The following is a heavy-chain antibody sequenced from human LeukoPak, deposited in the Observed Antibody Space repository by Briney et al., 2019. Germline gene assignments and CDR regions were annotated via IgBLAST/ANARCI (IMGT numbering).Heavy chain of an antibody. CDR1: GFTFSSYW. CDR2: IKQDGSEK. J-gene: IGHJ4*02. D-gene: IGHD6-19*01. V-gene: IGHV3-7*01. Sequence: PGGSLRLSCAAPGFTFSSYWMSWVRQAPGKGLEWVANIKQDGSEKYYVDSVKGRFTISRDNAKNSLYLQMNSLRAEDTAVYYCARDLGYSSGWYDYWGQGTLVTVSS. CDR3: ARDLGYSSGWYDY.